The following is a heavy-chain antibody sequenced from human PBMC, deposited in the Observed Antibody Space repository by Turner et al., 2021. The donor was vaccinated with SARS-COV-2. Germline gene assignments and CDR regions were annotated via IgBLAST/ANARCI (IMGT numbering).Heavy chain of an antibody. V-gene: IGHV1-46*01. CDR3: ARDIVVVPAAMGPCY. CDR2: INPSGGST. Sequence: QVQLVQSGAEVKKPGASVKASGKASGYTFTSYYMHWVRPAPGQGLEWMGIINPSGGSTSYAQKFQGRVTMTRDTSTSTVYMELSSLRSEDTAVYYCARDIVVVPAAMGPCYWGQGTLVTVSS. D-gene: IGHD2-2*01. J-gene: IGHJ4*02. CDR1: GYTFTSYY.